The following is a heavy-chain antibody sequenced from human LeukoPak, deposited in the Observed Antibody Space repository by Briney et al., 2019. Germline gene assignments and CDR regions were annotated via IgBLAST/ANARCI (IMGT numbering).Heavy chain of an antibody. CDR1: GFTVSSNY. D-gene: IGHD3-10*01. J-gene: IGHJ6*02. CDR2: ISGSGGST. CDR3: AKCIKSYYYYGMDV. V-gene: IGHV3-23*01. Sequence: PGGSLRLSCAASGFTVSSNYMSWVRQAPGKGLEWVSAISGSGGSTYYADSVKGRFTISRDNSKNTLYLQMNSLRAEDTAVYYCAKCIKSYYYYGMDVWGQGTTVTVSS.